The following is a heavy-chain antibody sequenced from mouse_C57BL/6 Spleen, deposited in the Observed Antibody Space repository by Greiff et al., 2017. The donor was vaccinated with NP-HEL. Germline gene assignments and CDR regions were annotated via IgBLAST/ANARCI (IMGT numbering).Heavy chain of an antibody. Sequence: QVQLKQPGAELVKPGASVKLSCKASGYTFTSYWMHWVKQRPGQGLEWIGMIHPNSGSTNYNEKFKSKATLTVDKSSSTAYMQLSSLTSEDSAVYYCARKCDGYYFWFAYWGQGTLVTVSA. V-gene: IGHV1-64*01. D-gene: IGHD2-3*01. CDR3: ARKCDGYYFWFAY. J-gene: IGHJ3*01. CDR2: IHPNSGST. CDR1: GYTFTSYW.